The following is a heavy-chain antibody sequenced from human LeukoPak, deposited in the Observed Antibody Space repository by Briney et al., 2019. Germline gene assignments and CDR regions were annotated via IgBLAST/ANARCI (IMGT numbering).Heavy chain of an antibody. Sequence: GGSLRLSCAASGFTFSSYSMNWVRQAPGKGLEWVSVIYSGGSTYYADSVKGRFTISRDNSKNTLYLQMNSLRAEDTAVYYCARSPDTAAGTLDYWGQGTLVTVSS. V-gene: IGHV3-53*01. D-gene: IGHD6-13*01. CDR2: IYSGGST. CDR1: GFTFSSYS. J-gene: IGHJ4*02. CDR3: ARSPDTAAGTLDY.